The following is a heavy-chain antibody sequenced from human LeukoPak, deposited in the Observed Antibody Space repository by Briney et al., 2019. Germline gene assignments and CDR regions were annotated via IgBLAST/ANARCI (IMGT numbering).Heavy chain of an antibody. V-gene: IGHV5-51*01. Sequence: GESLKLSCKGSGYNFYNSWLGWVRQRPGKGLEWMGIIYPGDSDTRYSPSFQGQVTMSVDKSINTAYLQWSSLKASDSAIYFCARELPGSYGELLAFDFWGPGTLVTVSS. D-gene: IGHD1-26*01. J-gene: IGHJ4*02. CDR3: ARELPGSYGELLAFDF. CDR1: GYNFYNSW. CDR2: IYPGDSDT.